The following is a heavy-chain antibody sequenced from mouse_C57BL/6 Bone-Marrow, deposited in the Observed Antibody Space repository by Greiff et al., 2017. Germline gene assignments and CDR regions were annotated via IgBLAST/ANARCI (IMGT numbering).Heavy chain of an antibody. V-gene: IGHV1-4*01. CDR3: AREAYYSNYAFAY. J-gene: IGHJ3*01. CDR2: INPSSGYT. CDR1: GYTFTSYT. D-gene: IGHD2-5*01. Sequence: QVQLQQSGAELARPGASVKMSCKASGYTFTSYTMHWVKQRPGQGLEWIGYINPSSGYTKYNQKFKDKATLTADKSSSTAYMQLSSLTSEDSAVYYSAREAYYSNYAFAYWGQGTLVTVSA.